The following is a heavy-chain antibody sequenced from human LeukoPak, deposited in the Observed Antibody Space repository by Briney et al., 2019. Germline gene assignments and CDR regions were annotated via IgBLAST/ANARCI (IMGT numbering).Heavy chain of an antibody. J-gene: IGHJ5*02. CDR2: IYSSGST. V-gene: IGHV3-53*04. CDR3: ARVLMSNWFDP. CDR1: GITVSSNY. Sequence: GGSLRLSCAASGITVSSNYMSWVRQAPGKGLEWVSVIYSSGSTYYADSVKGRFTISRHNSKNTLYLQMNSLRAEDTAVYYCARVLMSNWFDPWGQGTLVTVSS.